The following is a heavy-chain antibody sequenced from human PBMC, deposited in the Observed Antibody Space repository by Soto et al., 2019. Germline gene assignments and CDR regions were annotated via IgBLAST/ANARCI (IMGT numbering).Heavy chain of an antibody. D-gene: IGHD5-12*01. CDR3: ARGVDVMAKYER. CDR1: GGSFSMYA. J-gene: IGHJ1*01. V-gene: IGHV1-69*01. Sequence: QVQLVQSGAELKEPGSSVKVSCKTSGGSFSMYAITWVRQAPGPGLEWLGGVVPLFGTPNYAQKFLDRVTITADESKSTVYMELSSLRSEDTAVYYCARGVDVMAKYERWGQGSLGTVSS. CDR2: VVPLFGTP.